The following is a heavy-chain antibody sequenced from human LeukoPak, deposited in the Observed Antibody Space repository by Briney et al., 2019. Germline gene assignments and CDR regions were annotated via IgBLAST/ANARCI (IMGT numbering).Heavy chain of an antibody. Sequence: GSLRLSCAASEFTFSNYGMHWVRQAPGKGLEWVAFIRYDGTTKYYTNSVKGRFTISRDNSMNTLYLQMNSLTAEDTAVYYCAKVRWGSDNALDSWGQGTLVTGSS. CDR2: IRYDGTTK. V-gene: IGHV3-30*02. J-gene: IGHJ4*02. D-gene: IGHD3-16*01. CDR1: EFTFSNYG. CDR3: AKVRWGSDNALDS.